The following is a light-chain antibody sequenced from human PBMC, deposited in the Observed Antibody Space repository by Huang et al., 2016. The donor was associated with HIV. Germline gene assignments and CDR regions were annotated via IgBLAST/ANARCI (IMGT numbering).Light chain of an antibody. CDR2: AAS. J-gene: IGKJ2*01. CDR1: QDIRDD. CDR3: LQTYTDPHT. V-gene: IGKV1-6*01. Sequence: AIQMTQSPSSLSASVGDRVTITCRASQDIRDDLAWFQQRPGKVPKLLISAASTLQRGVPSRFSGSGSGTDFILTITSLQPEDFAAYYCLQTYTDPHTFGQGTNLQIK.